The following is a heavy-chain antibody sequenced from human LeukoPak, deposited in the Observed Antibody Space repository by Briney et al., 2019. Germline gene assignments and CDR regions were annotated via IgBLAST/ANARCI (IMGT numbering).Heavy chain of an antibody. V-gene: IGHV5-51*01. J-gene: IGHJ4*02. CDR1: GYSFTSYW. Sequence: GESLKISCKGSGYSFTSYWIGWVRQMPGKGLEWMGIIYPGDSDTRYSPSFQGQVTISADKSISTAYLQWSSLKASDTAMYYCARQTRKSYGSGSHFDYWGQGTLVTVSS. CDR2: IYPGDSDT. CDR3: ARQTRKSYGSGSHFDY. D-gene: IGHD3-10*01.